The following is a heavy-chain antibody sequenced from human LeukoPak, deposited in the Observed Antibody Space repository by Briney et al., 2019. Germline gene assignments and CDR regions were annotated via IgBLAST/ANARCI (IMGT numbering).Heavy chain of an antibody. V-gene: IGHV3-20*04. CDR2: IIWNGGST. CDR3: ARVAGAAYYYYYYYMDV. J-gene: IGHJ6*03. CDR1: GFSFDDYG. Sequence: GGCLRLSCAASGFSFDDYGMSWVRPAPGKGLGWVSGIIWNGGSTGYAGSVKGRFTISRDNAKNCLYLQMNSLRAEDTSLYYCARVAGAAYYYYYYYMDVWGKGTTVTVSS. D-gene: IGHD6-13*01.